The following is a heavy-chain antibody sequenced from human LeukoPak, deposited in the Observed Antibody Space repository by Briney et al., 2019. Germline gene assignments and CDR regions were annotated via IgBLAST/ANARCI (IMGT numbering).Heavy chain of an antibody. CDR1: GFTFSSYA. D-gene: IGHD3-9*01. V-gene: IGHV3-30*04. CDR3: ARDFLTVADFDWLFPGY. Sequence: GRPLRLSCAASGFTFSSYAMHWVRQAPGKGLEWVAVISYDGSNKYYADSVKGRFTISRDNSKNTLYLQMNSLRAEDTAVYYCARDFLTVADFDWLFPGYWGQGTLVTVSS. J-gene: IGHJ4*02. CDR2: ISYDGSNK.